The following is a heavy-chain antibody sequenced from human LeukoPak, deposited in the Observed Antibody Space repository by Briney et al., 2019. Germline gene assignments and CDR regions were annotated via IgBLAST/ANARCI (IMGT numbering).Heavy chain of an antibody. Sequence: VASVKVSCKTSGYSFTDYYMHWVRQAPGQGLEWMGWINPYSGGTSSAQKSQGRVTMTRDTSISTVYMQVSWLTSDDTAIYYCARADRLHGGPYLIGPWGQGTLVTVSS. CDR3: ARADRLHGGPYLIGP. CDR2: INPYSGGT. V-gene: IGHV1-2*02. CDR1: GYSFTDYY. D-gene: IGHD3-16*01. J-gene: IGHJ5*02.